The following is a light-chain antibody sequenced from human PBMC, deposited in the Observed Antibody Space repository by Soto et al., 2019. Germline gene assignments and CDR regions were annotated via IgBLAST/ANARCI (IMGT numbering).Light chain of an antibody. CDR1: QTISSW. CDR2: KAS. Sequence: DIQMTQSPSTLSGSVGDRVTITCRASQTISSWLAWYQQKPGKAPKLLIYKASTLKRGVPSRFSGSGSGTEFTLTISSLQPEDFATYYCQQSYSTPITFGQGTRLEI. V-gene: IGKV1-5*03. CDR3: QQSYSTPIT. J-gene: IGKJ5*01.